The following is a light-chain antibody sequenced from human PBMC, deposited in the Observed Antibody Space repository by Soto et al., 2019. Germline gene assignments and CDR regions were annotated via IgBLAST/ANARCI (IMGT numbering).Light chain of an antibody. Sequence: QSVLTQPASVSGSPGQSITISCTGTISDIGGYNFISWYQHHPGKAPKLVIYDVNNRPSGISDRFSGSKSGNTASLTISGLQAEDEAGYYCSSYRNTITVFGGGTKLTVL. V-gene: IGLV2-14*01. CDR3: SSYRNTITV. CDR1: ISDIGGYNF. J-gene: IGLJ3*02. CDR2: DVN.